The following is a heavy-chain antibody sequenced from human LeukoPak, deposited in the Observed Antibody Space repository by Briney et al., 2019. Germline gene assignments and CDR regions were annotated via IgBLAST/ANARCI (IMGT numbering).Heavy chain of an antibody. CDR2: INPNSGGT. V-gene: IGHV1-2*02. D-gene: IGHD2-8*01. CDR1: GYTFTGYY. Sequence: GASVKVSCKASGYTFTGYYMHWVRQAPGQGLEWMGWINPNSGGTNYAQKFQGRVTMTRDTSISTAYMELSRLRSDDTAVYYCARGREVYAEWFGPWGQGTLVTVSS. CDR3: ARGREVYAEWFGP. J-gene: IGHJ5*02.